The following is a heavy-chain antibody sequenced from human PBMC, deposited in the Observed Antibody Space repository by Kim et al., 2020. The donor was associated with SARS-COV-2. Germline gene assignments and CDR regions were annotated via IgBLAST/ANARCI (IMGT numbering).Heavy chain of an antibody. Sequence: SETLSLTCTVSGGSISSYYWSWIRQPPGKGLEWIGYIYYSGSTNYNPSLKSRVTISVDTSKNQFSLKLSSVTAADTAVYYCARGRRAKYSSSWYGAFDIWGQGTMVTVSS. CDR2: IYYSGST. CDR1: GGSISSYY. J-gene: IGHJ3*02. V-gene: IGHV4-59*13. D-gene: IGHD6-13*01. CDR3: ARGRRAKYSSSWYGAFDI.